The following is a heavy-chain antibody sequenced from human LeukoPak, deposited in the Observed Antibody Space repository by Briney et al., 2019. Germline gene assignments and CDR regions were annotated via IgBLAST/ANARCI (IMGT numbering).Heavy chain of an antibody. V-gene: IGHV3-74*01. D-gene: IGHD2-15*01. CDR3: ATVDCSGGSCYSGMDV. Sequence: GGSLRLSRAASGFTFSSYWMHWVRQAPGKGLVWVSRINSDGSSTSYADSVKGRFTISRDNAKNTLYLQMNSLRAEDTAVYYCATVDCSGGSCYSGMDVWGQGTTVTVSS. J-gene: IGHJ6*02. CDR1: GFTFSSYW. CDR2: INSDGSST.